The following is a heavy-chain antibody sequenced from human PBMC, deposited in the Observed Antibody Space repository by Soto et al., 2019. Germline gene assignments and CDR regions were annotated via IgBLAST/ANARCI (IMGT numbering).Heavy chain of an antibody. CDR1: GYTFSDNH. CDR2: INPKSGGT. D-gene: IGHD3-22*01. J-gene: IGHJ6*02. Sequence: QVQLVQSGAEVKKPGASVTVSCKASGYTFSDNHIHWLRQAPGQRPEWMGWINPKSGGTNFAEKFQGRVTMTRDTSISTAYMELSSLRSDDTAVYYCARRKLAIVVAADYYGMDVWGQGTTVIVSS. V-gene: IGHV1-2*02. CDR3: ARRKLAIVVAADYYGMDV.